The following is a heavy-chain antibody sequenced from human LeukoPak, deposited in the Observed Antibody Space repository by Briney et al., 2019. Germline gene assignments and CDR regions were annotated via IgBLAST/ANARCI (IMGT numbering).Heavy chain of an antibody. Sequence: GGSLRLSCAASGFTFSNLWMSWVRQAPGKGLKWVSGISWNSGSIGYADSVKGRFTISRDNAKNSLYLQMNSLRAEDTALYYCAKAPSTSGPFDYWGQGTLVTVSS. J-gene: IGHJ4*02. CDR1: GFTFSNLW. CDR3: AKAPSTSGPFDY. D-gene: IGHD2-2*01. V-gene: IGHV3-9*01. CDR2: ISWNSGSI.